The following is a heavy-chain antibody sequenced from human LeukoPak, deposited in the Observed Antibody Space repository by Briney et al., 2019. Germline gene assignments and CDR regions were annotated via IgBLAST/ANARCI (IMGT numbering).Heavy chain of an antibody. CDR3: ARAPDGYSSGWYGGWSGYYYYYGMDV. V-gene: IGHV3-7*03. D-gene: IGHD6-19*01. CDR2: INSDGSEG. Sequence: GGSLRLSCAVSGFTFSGFWMSWSRQAPGKGLEWVASINSDGSEGYYADVVKGRFTISRDNAKNSLYLQINSLRAEDTAVYYCARAPDGYSSGWYGGWSGYYYYYGMDVWGQGTTVTVSS. CDR1: GFTFSGFW. J-gene: IGHJ6*02.